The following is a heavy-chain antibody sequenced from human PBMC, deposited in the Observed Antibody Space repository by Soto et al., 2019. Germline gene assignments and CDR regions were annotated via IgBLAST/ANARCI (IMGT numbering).Heavy chain of an antibody. CDR1: GGSITRYY. D-gene: IGHD3-22*01. CDR2: ISNSGST. J-gene: IGHJ6*02. Sequence: SETLSLTCSVSGGSITRYYWTWSRQPPGKGLEWIGYISNSGSTNYSPSLKSRVTISSDTSNNQFSLKLRSVTAADTAVYYCARVLADYYDSSGNVGVSNGLDVWGQGTTVTVSS. CDR3: ARVLADYYDSSGNVGVSNGLDV. V-gene: IGHV4-59*01.